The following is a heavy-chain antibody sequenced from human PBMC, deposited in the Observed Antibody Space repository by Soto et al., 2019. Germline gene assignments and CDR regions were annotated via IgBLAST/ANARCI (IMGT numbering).Heavy chain of an antibody. D-gene: IGHD5-12*01. CDR3: ARAPIVATSNLNFDY. Sequence: SETLSLTCTVSGGSISSGGYYWSWIRQHPGKGLEWIGYIYYSGSTYYNPSLKSRVTISVDTSKNQFSLKLSSVTAADTAVYYCARAPIVATSNLNFDYWGQGTLVTVSS. CDR1: GGSISSGGYY. J-gene: IGHJ4*02. V-gene: IGHV4-31*03. CDR2: IYYSGST.